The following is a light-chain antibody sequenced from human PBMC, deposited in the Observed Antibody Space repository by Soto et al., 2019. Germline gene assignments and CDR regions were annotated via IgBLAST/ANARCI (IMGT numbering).Light chain of an antibody. J-gene: IGLJ1*01. CDR3: SSYTSISTYV. Sequence: QSVLTQPASVSLSPGQSITISCTGTSSDVGGYNYVSWYQQYPGKAPKLMIYEVSNRPSGVSNRFSGSKSGNTASLTISGLQAEDEADYYCSSYTSISTYVFGTGTKVTVL. V-gene: IGLV2-14*01. CDR1: SSDVGGYNY. CDR2: EVS.